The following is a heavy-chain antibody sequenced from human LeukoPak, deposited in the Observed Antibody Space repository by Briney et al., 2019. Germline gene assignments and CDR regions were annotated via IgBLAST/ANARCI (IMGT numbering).Heavy chain of an antibody. CDR2: IYYSGST. D-gene: IGHD2-15*01. CDR3: ARHALGYCSGGRCPIPYYYYMDV. J-gene: IGHJ6*03. CDR1: GGSISSSSYY. V-gene: IGHV4-39*01. Sequence: SETLSLTCTVSGGSISSSSYYWGWIRQPPGKGLEWIWNIYYSGSTYYNPSLKSRVTISVDTSKNQFSLKLTSVTAADTAVYYCARHALGYCSGGRCPIPYYYYMDVWGKGTTVTVSS.